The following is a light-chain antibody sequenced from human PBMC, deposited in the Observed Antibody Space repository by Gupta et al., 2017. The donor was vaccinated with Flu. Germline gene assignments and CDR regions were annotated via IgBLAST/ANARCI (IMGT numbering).Light chain of an antibody. J-gene: IGLJ3*02. Sequence: QSALTQPASVSGSPGQAIPISCPGTTSDVGSYNFVSWYQQHPGKDPQSMSYDVTKRPSGVSNRCAGSKSGNTASLTISGLQAEDEADYYCCSYANTKTVVFGGGTKLTVL. CDR3: CSYANTKTVV. CDR2: DVT. CDR1: TSDVGSYNF. V-gene: IGLV2-23*02.